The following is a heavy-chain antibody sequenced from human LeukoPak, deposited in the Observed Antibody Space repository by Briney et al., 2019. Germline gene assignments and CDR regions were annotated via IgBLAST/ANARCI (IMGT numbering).Heavy chain of an antibody. CDR3: ATDGVPAALFDY. J-gene: IGHJ4*02. CDR1: GYTFTSYD. CDR2: MNPNSGNT. D-gene: IGHD2-2*01. V-gene: IGHV1-8*01. Sequence: ASVKVSCKASGYTFTSYDINWVRQATGQGLEWMGWMNPNSGNTGYAQKFQGRVTMTRNSSISTAYMELSSLRSEDTAVYYCATDGVPAALFDYWGQGTLVTVSS.